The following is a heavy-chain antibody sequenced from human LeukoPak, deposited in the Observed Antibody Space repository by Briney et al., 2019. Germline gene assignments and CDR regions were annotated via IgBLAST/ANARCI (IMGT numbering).Heavy chain of an antibody. CDR2: ISGSGGST. J-gene: IGHJ4*02. D-gene: IGHD3-9*01. CDR1: GFTFSRYA. CDR3: AKHVLRYFDSPSDY. V-gene: IGHV3-23*01. Sequence: GGSLRLSCAASGFTFSRYAMSWVRQAPGKGLEWVSGISGSGGSTYYADSVKGRFTISRDNSKNTLYLQMNSLRAEDTAVYYCAKHVLRYFDSPSDYWGQGTLVTVSS.